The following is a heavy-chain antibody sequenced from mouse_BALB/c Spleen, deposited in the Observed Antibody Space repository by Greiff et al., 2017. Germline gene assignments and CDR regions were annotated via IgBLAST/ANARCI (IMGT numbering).Heavy chain of an antibody. CDR1: GYTFTSYW. V-gene: IGHV1-7*01. J-gene: IGHJ4*01. Sequence: QVQLKQSGAELAKPGASVKMSCKASGYTFTSYWMHWVNQRPGQGLEWIGYINPSTGYTEYNQKFKDKATLTADKSSSTAYMQLSSLTSEDSAVYYCARGGGYGNYGAMDYWGQGTSVTVSS. CDR2: INPSTGYT. D-gene: IGHD2-10*02. CDR3: ARGGGYGNYGAMDY.